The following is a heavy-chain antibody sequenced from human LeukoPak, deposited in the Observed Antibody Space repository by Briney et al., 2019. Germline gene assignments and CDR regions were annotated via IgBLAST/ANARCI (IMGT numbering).Heavy chain of an antibody. V-gene: IGHV3-23*01. J-gene: IGHJ5*02. CDR2: ISDSGGRT. D-gene: IGHD2-2*01. CDR3: ARDCSSTPKVGYNWFDP. Sequence: GGSLRLSCAASGFPFSSYAMSWVRQAPGKGLEWVSVISDSGGRTYSADSVKGRFTISRDNAKNSLYLQMNSLRAEDTAVYYCARDCSSTPKVGYNWFDPWGQGTLVIVSS. CDR1: GFPFSSYA.